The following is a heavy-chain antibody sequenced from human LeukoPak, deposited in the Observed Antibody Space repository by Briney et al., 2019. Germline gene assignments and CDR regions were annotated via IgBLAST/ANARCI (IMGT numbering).Heavy chain of an antibody. CDR3: AREPRYGSGSYYTIGRDY. V-gene: IGHV1-18*01. J-gene: IGHJ4*02. D-gene: IGHD3-10*01. CDR2: ISAYNGNT. Sequence: ASVKVSCKASGYTFTSYDINWVRQAPGQGLEWMGWISAYNGNTNYAQKLQGRVTMTTDTSTSTAYMELRSLRSDDTAVYYCAREPRYGSGSYYTIGRDYWGQGTLVTVSS. CDR1: GYTFTSYD.